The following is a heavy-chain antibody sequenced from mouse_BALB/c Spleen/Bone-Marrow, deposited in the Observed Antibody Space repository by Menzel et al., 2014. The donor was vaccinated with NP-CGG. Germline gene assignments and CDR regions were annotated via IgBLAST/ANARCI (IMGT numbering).Heavy chain of an antibody. V-gene: IGHV1-20*02. Sequence: VQLQQSGPELVKPGASVKISCKASGYSFTGYFMNWVMQSHGKSLEWIGRINPYNGDTFYNQKFKGKATLTVDKSSSTAHMELRSLASEDSAVYYCARSGDYGGFAYWGQGTLGTGSA. CDR2: INPYNGDT. CDR1: GYSFTGYF. CDR3: ARSGDYGGFAY. D-gene: IGHD2-4*01. J-gene: IGHJ3*01.